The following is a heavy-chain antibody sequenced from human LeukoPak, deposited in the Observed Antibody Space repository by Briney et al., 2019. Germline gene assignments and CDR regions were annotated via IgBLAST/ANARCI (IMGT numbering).Heavy chain of an antibody. Sequence: PSETLSLTCTVSGGSISSYYWSWIRQPPGKGPEWIGYIYYSGSTNYNPSLKSRVTISVDTSKNQFSLKLSSVTAADTAVYYCASGSYYFNYWGQGTLVTVSS. D-gene: IGHD1-26*01. CDR2: IYYSGST. CDR3: ASGSYYFNY. V-gene: IGHV4-59*12. CDR1: GGSISSYY. J-gene: IGHJ4*02.